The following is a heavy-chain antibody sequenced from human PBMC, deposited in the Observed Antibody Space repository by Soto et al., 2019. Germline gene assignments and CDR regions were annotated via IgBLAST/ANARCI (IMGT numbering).Heavy chain of an antibody. CDR3: AHRDGFGEFDS. V-gene: IGHV2-5*02. J-gene: IGHJ5*01. Sequence: QITLKESGPTLVKPTQTLTLTCTFSGFSLTTSGVGVGWIRQPPGKALEWLALIYWDDDKSYSPSLKGRLTPPKDPSRTLVVRTLPNMDPVDTATYFCAHRDGFGEFDSRRQGTLVTGPS. CDR2: IYWDDDK. D-gene: IGHD3-10*01. CDR1: GFSLTTSGVG.